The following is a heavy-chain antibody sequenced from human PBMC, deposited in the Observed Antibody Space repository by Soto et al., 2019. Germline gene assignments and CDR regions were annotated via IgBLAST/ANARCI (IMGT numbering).Heavy chain of an antibody. CDR2: INPAAGAA. J-gene: IGHJ3*02. Sequence: QLHLVQSGAVVKKPGASVTVSCSASGYPVTAYYMHWVRQAPVRGLGWMGGINPAAGAAKYTQTSQGRVTSTGDASTSTAFMELSGLTSLDTTLFCGARGGVVGVAGSAAFDMWGQGTLVTVSS. CDR1: GYPVTAYY. D-gene: IGHD3-3*01. CDR3: ARGGVVGVAGSAAFDM. V-gene: IGHV1-2*01.